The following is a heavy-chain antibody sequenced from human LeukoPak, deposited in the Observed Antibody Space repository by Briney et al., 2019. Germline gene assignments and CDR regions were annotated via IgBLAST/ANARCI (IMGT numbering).Heavy chain of an antibody. Sequence: GGSLRLSCAASGFIVSTNYMSWVRQAPGKGLEWVSVIYSGGSTYYADSVKGRFTISRDNSKNTLSLQMNGLRAEDTALYYCARTVGYYYSVFDIWGQGTMVTVSS. D-gene: IGHD3-22*01. CDR1: GFIVSTNY. CDR3: ARTVGYYYSVFDI. J-gene: IGHJ3*02. V-gene: IGHV3-53*01. CDR2: IYSGGST.